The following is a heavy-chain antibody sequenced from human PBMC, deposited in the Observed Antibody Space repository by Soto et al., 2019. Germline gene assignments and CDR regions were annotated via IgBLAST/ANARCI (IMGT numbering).Heavy chain of an antibody. J-gene: IGHJ5*02. D-gene: IGHD2-2*01. Sequence: SETLSLTCTVSGGSVSSGSYYWSWIRQPPGKGLEWIGYIYYSGSTNYNPSLKSRVTISVDTSKNQFSLKLSSVTAADTAVYYCAREGEGYCISTSCYGGDNWFDPWGQGTLVTV. CDR2: IYYSGST. CDR1: GGSVSSGSYY. V-gene: IGHV4-61*01. CDR3: AREGEGYCISTSCYGGDNWFDP.